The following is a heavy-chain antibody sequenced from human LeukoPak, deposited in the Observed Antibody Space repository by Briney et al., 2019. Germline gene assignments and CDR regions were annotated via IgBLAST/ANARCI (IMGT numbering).Heavy chain of an antibody. CDR1: GFTFSSYR. V-gene: IGHV3-21*01. D-gene: IGHD3-22*01. J-gene: IGHJ4*02. CDR3: ARDYYDSSGYFFY. CDR2: ISSSSSYI. Sequence: SGGSLRLSCAASGFTFSSYRMNWVRQAPGKGLEWVSSISSSSSYIYYADSVKGRFTISRDNAKNSLYLQMNSLRAEDTAVYYCARDYYDSSGYFFYWGQGTLVTVSS.